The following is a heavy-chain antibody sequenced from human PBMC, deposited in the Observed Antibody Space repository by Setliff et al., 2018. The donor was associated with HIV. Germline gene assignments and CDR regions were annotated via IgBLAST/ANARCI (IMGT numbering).Heavy chain of an antibody. D-gene: IGHD3-3*01. V-gene: IGHV4-34*01. Sequence: PSETLSLTCAVYGGSFTSYYWTWIRQAPGKDLEWIGEINHNGGTNYNPSLKSRVTISVDRSKNQSFLRLTSVTAADTAVYYCARGSYRGSGFFVRYFDFWGQGSLVTVSS. CDR2: INHNGGT. J-gene: IGHJ4*02. CDR1: GGSFTSYY. CDR3: ARGSYRGSGFFVRYFDF.